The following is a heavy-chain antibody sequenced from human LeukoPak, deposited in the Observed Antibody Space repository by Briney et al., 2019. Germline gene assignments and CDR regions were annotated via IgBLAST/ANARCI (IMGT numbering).Heavy chain of an antibody. D-gene: IGHD6-13*01. Sequence: GGSLRLSCAASGFTFSSSWMHWVRQAPGKGLVWVSRINSDESSTSYADSVKGRFTISRDNAKNTLYLQLNSLRAEDTAVYYCAREIAAAVTLDYWGQGTLVTVSS. CDR2: INSDESST. CDR3: AREIAAAVTLDY. J-gene: IGHJ4*02. CDR1: GFTFSSSW. V-gene: IGHV3-74*01.